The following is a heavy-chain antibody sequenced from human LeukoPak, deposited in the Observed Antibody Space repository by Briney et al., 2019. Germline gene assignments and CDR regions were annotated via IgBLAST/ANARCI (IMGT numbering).Heavy chain of an antibody. CDR3: ASSYCSSTSCYPSGYFDY. CDR2: INPSGGSI. V-gene: IGHV1-46*01. Sequence: ASVKVSCKASGYTFTSYYMHWVRQAPGQGLEWMGIINPSGGSISYAQKFQGRVTVTRDTSTSTVYMELSSLRSEDTAVYYCASSYCSSTSCYPSGYFDYWGQGTLVTVSS. CDR1: GYTFTSYY. J-gene: IGHJ4*02. D-gene: IGHD2-2*01.